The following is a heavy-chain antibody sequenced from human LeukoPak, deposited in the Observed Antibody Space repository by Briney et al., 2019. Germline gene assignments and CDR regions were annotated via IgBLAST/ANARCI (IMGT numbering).Heavy chain of an antibody. CDR2: ISYDGSKK. CDR1: GFTFSDYA. CDR3: AKEPWSFDY. D-gene: IGHD2-8*02. V-gene: IGHV3-30*04. J-gene: IGHJ4*02. Sequence: PGRSLRLSCAASGFTFSDYAMHWLRQAPGKGLEWVAVISYDGSKKYYADSVKGRFTISRDNSKNTLYLQMNSLRAEDTAVYYCAKEPWSFDYWGQGTLVTVSS.